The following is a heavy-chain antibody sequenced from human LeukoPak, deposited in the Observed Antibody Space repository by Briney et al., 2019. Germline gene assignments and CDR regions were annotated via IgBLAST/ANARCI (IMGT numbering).Heavy chain of an antibody. Sequence: GGSLRLSCAASGCAFRSYWMSWVRQAPGKGLEWVANINQDGSVKYYVDSVKGRFTISRDNAKNSLYVQMNSLRDEDTAVYYCARVGYSGWNLEYWGQGTLVTVSS. V-gene: IGHV3-7*01. CDR2: INQDGSVK. CDR1: GCAFRSYW. J-gene: IGHJ4*02. D-gene: IGHD5-12*01. CDR3: ARVGYSGWNLEY.